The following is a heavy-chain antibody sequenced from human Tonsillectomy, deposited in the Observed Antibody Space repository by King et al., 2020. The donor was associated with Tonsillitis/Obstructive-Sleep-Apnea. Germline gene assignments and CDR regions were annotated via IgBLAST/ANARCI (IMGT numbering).Heavy chain of an antibody. CDR1: GGSISNSY. V-gene: IGHV4-59*01. CDR3: ARVPPNYYGSGSYRFDF. D-gene: IGHD3-10*01. CDR2: VAYSGGT. J-gene: IGHJ4*02. Sequence: MQLQESGPGLVKPSETLSLTCTVSGGSISNSYWSWIRQPPGQGLEWVGDVAYSGGTNYNPPLRSRVTISVDKSKHQFSLRLSSVTAADTAVYYCARVPPNYYGSGSYRFDFWGQGTLVTVSS.